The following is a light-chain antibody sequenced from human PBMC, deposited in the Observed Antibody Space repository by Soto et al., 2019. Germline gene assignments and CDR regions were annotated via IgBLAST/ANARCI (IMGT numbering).Light chain of an antibody. CDR3: PAYDRSLSGVV. V-gene: IGLV1-40*01. J-gene: IGLJ2*01. CDR1: SSNIGAGYD. CDR2: GNS. Sequence: QSVLTQPPSVSGAPGQRVTISCTGSSSNIGAGYDVHWYQQLPGTAPKLLIYGNSNRPSGVPDRFSGSKSGTSASLAITGVQAEDEADYYRPAYDRSLSGVVFGGGTKLTVL.